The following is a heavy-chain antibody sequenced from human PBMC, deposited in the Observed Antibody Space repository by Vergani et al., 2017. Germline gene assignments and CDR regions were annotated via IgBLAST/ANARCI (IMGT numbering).Heavy chain of an antibody. CDR3: ARVHLRDGYNYSKGYFDY. CDR2: IIPIFGTA. D-gene: IGHD5-24*01. V-gene: IGHV1-69*01. J-gene: IGHJ4*02. Sequence: QVQLVHSGAEVKKPGSSVKVSCKASGGTFSSYAISWVRQAPGQGLEWMGGIIPIFGTANYAQKFQGRVTITADESTSTAYMELSSLRSEDTAVYYCARVHLRDGYNYSKGYFDYWGQGTLVTVSS. CDR1: GGTFSSYA.